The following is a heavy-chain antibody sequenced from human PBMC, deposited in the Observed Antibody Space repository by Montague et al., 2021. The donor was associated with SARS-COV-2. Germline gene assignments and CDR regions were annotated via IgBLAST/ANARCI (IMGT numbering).Heavy chain of an antibody. CDR1: GGSMISGGYY. D-gene: IGHD3-3*01. V-gene: IGHV4-31*03. J-gene: IGHJ6*02. Sequence: TLSLTCNVSGGSMISGGYYWSWIRQPPGKGLEWIGYVYSGGTTYYNPSLKSRVTISEDMSKNQFSLRLTSVTAADTAAYYCVRDGGLRFSGGAMDVWGQGTTVTVSS. CDR3: VRDGGLRFSGGAMDV. CDR2: VYSGGTT.